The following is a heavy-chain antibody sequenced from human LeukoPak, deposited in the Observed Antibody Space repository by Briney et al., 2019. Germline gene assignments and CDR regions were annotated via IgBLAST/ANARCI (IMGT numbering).Heavy chain of an antibody. CDR2: ISAYNGNT. CDR1: GYTFTSYG. V-gene: IGHV1-18*01. D-gene: IGHD2-2*01. Sequence: GASVKVSCKASGYTFTSYGISWVRQAPGQGLEWMGWISAYNGNTIYAQKLQGRVTMTTDTSTSTAYMELRSLRSDDTAVYYCARPHLEDIVVVPAARYAFDIWGQGTMVTVSS. CDR3: ARPHLEDIVVVPAARYAFDI. J-gene: IGHJ3*02.